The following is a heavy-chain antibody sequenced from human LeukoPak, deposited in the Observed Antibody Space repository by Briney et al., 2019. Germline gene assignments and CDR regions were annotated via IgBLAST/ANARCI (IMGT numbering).Heavy chain of an antibody. CDR2: ISYDGSNK. CDR1: GFIFSTYS. D-gene: IGHD3-10*01. J-gene: IGHJ4*02. CDR3: AKGGEPGPFDY. V-gene: IGHV3-30*04. Sequence: LPGGSLRLSCAASGFIFSTYSMHWVRQAPGKGLEWVAVISYDGSNKYYADSVKGRFTISRDNSKNTLNLQMKSLRAEDTAVYYCAKGGEPGPFDYWGQGTLVTVSS.